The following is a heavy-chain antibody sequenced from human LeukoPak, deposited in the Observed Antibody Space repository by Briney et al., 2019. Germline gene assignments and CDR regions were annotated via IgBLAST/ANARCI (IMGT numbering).Heavy chain of an antibody. V-gene: IGHV5-51*01. CDR2: IYPGDSDT. CDR3: ARSDGYNYPLYYFDY. J-gene: IGHJ4*02. CDR1: GYSFTSYW. Sequence: GESLKISCKGSGYSFTSYWIGWVRQMPGKGLEWMGIIYPGDSDTGYSPSFQGQVTISADKSISTAYLQWSSLKASDTAMYYCARSDGYNYPLYYFDYWGQGTLVTVSS. D-gene: IGHD5-24*01.